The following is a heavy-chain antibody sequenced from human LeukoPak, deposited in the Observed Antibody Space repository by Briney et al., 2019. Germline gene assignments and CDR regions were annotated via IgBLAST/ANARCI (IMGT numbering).Heavy chain of an antibody. CDR3: AKAHLTFGPVPNSNDY. CDR1: GFTFSSYA. Sequence: QPGGSLRLSCAASGFTFSSYAMSWVRQAPGKGLEWVSAISGSGGSTYYADSVKGRFTISRDNSKNTLYLQMNSLRAEDTAVYYCAKAHLTFGPVPNSNDYWGQGTLVTVSS. CDR2: ISGSGGST. D-gene: IGHD3-16*01. V-gene: IGHV3-23*01. J-gene: IGHJ4*02.